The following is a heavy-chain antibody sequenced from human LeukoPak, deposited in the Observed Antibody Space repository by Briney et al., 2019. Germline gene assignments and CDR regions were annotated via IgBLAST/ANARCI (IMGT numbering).Heavy chain of an antibody. V-gene: IGHV3-11*01. CDR2: ISSNGNTV. D-gene: IGHD2-15*01. CDR3: ASTAVVANDH. Sequence: PGGSLRLSCAASGFTFSDYYMSWIRQAPGKGLEWVSYISSNGNTVYYADSVKGRFTISRDNAKNSLFLQMNSLRVEDTAVYYCASTAVVANDHWGQGIRVTVSS. J-gene: IGHJ4*02. CDR1: GFTFSDYY.